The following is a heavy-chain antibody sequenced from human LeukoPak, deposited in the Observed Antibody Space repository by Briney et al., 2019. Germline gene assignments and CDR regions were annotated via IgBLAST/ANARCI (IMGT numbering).Heavy chain of an antibody. CDR2: IYYSGST. V-gene: IGHV4-31*03. J-gene: IGHJ4*02. CDR3: ARETLPLPSYFDY. D-gene: IGHD3-10*01. Sequence: SQTLSLTCTASGGSISSGGYYWSWIRQHPGKGLEWIGYIYYSGSTYYNPSLKSRVTISVDTSKNQFSLKLSSVTAADTAVYYCARETLPLPSYFDYWGQGTLVTVSS. CDR1: GGSISSGGYY.